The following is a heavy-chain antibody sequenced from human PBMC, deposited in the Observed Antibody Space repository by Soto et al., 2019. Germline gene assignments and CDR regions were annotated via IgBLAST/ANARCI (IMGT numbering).Heavy chain of an antibody. CDR1: GFTFSISC. Sequence: PGGSLILSCSSSGFTFSISCMSWVRQAPGKGLEWVANIKEDGSQKYYVDSVKGRFTISRDNAKNSLDLQMSSLRAEDTAVYYCARVFSDYSYGPVDYWGQGTQVTVSS. D-gene: IGHD3-22*01. V-gene: IGHV3-7*03. CDR3: ARVFSDYSYGPVDY. J-gene: IGHJ4*02. CDR2: IKEDGSQK.